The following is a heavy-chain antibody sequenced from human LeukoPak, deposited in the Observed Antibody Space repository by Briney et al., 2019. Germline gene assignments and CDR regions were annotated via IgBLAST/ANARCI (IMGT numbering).Heavy chain of an antibody. V-gene: IGHV3-74*01. CDR2: IIGDGSTT. J-gene: IGHJ5*02. CDR3: TRRVSATRWFDP. D-gene: IGHD2-15*01. Sequence: GGSLRLSCAASGFTFSDYWMHWVRQAPGKELEWVSRIIGDGSTTIYADSVKGRSTISRDNAENTMYLQMNSLRVEDTAVYYCTRRVSATRWFDPWGQGTLVTVSS. CDR1: GFTFSDYW.